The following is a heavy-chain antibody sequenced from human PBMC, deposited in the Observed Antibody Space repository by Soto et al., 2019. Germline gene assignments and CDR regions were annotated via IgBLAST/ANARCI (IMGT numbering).Heavy chain of an antibody. V-gene: IGHV1-24*01. CDR2: FDPEDGET. CDR1: GYTLTELS. CDR3: ATAKDIVLMGPYAFDI. Sequence: EASVKVSCKVSGYTLTELSMHWVRQAPGKGLEWMGGFDPEDGETIYAQKFQGRVTMTEDTSTDTAYMELSSLRSEDTAVYYCATAKDIVLMGPYAFDIWGQGTMVTVSS. J-gene: IGHJ3*02. D-gene: IGHD2-8*01.